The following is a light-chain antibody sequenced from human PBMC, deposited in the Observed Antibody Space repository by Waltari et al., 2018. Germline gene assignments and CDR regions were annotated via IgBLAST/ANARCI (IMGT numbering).Light chain of an antibody. J-gene: IGKJ2*01. CDR3: QQRSYWPRT. CDR2: DAS. CDR1: QSINTY. Sequence: EIVLTQSPATLSLSPGDRATLSRRASQSINTYLAWYQQKPGQAPRLLIYDASTRFTGIPARFSGSGSGTDFTLTVSSLEPEDFAVYYCQQRSYWPRTFGQGTKLEIK. V-gene: IGKV3-11*01.